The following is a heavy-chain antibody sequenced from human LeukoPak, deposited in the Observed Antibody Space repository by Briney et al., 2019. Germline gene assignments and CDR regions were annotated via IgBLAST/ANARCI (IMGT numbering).Heavy chain of an antibody. CDR3: ARVLRLWFGELVIWFDP. CDR1: GYTFTSYD. Sequence: GASVKVSCKASGYTFTSYDINWVRQATGQGLEWMGWMNPNSGNTGYAQKFQGRVTMTRNTSISTAYMELSSLRSEDTAVYYCARVLRLWFGELVIWFDPWGQGTLVTVSS. CDR2: MNPNSGNT. D-gene: IGHD3-10*01. J-gene: IGHJ5*02. V-gene: IGHV1-8*01.